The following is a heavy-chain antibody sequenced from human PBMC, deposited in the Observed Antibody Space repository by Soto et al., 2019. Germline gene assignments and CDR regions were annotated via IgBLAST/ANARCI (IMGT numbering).Heavy chain of an antibody. CDR3: ASVVVGATRQTGSDH. V-gene: IGHV4-39*01. Sequence: NPSETLSLTCTVSHGSITSGNYFWAWIRQPPGKGLEFIGSVHSSGGTYYSPSLKSRASISIDKSRNQFSLKLTSVNAGDTAVYFCASVVVGATRQTGSDHWGQGTLVTVS. CDR1: HGSITSGNYF. CDR2: VHSSGGT. J-gene: IGHJ4*02. D-gene: IGHD2-15*01.